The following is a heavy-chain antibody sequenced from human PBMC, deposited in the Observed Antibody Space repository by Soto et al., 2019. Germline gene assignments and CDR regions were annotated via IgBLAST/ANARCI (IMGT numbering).Heavy chain of an antibody. D-gene: IGHD4-17*01. CDR2: IWYDGSNK. Sequence: PGGSLRLSCAASGFTFSSYGMHWVRQAPGKGLEWVAVIWYDGSNKYYADSVKGRFTISRDNSKNTLYLQMNSLRAEDTAVYYCARDSTVSGTEPDYWGQGTLVTVSS. CDR1: GFTFSSYG. J-gene: IGHJ4*02. V-gene: IGHV3-33*01. CDR3: ARDSTVSGTEPDY.